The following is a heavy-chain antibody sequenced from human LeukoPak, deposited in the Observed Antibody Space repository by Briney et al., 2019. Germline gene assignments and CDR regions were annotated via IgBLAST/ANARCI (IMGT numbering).Heavy chain of an antibody. CDR3: ARSRGGSSSSRNYYYYYYYMDV. V-gene: IGHV4-59*12. CDR2: IYYSGST. D-gene: IGHD6-6*01. J-gene: IGHJ6*03. Sequence: PSETLSLTCTVSGGSISSYYWSWIRQPPGKGLEWIGYIYYSGSTYYNPSLKSRVTISVDTSKNQFSLKLSSVTAADTAVYYCARSRGGSSSSRNYYYYYYYMDVWGKGTTVTVSS. CDR1: GGSISSYY.